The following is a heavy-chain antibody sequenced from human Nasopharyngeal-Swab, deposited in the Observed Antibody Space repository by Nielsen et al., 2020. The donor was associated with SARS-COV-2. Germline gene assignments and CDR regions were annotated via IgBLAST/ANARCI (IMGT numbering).Heavy chain of an antibody. Sequence: SQTLSLTCAVYGGSFSGYYWSWIRQPPGRGLEWIGEINHSGSTNYNPSLKSRVTISVDTSKNQFSLKVNSVTAADTAVYYCARHGGPYNWKYPVDYWGQGILVTVSS. V-gene: IGHV4-34*01. CDR2: INHSGST. D-gene: IGHD1-20*01. CDR3: ARHGGPYNWKYPVDY. CDR1: GGSFSGYY. J-gene: IGHJ4*02.